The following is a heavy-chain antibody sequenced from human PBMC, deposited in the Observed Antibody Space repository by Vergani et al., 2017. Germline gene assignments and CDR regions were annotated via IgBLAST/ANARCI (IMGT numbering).Heavy chain of an antibody. V-gene: IGHV3-30*04. J-gene: IGHJ5*02. CDR1: GFSFGDYA. CDR2: ISYEGSDK. D-gene: IGHD2-15*01. Sequence: VQLVESGGGLVPPGRSLRLSCAASGFSFGDYAMTWVRQAPGKGLEWVALISYEGSDKSYADSVEGRFTISRDNSKNTLYLQMNSLRPEDTAVYYCAKDRAGGSRSARWFDPWGQGTLVTVSS. CDR3: AKDRAGGSRSARWFDP.